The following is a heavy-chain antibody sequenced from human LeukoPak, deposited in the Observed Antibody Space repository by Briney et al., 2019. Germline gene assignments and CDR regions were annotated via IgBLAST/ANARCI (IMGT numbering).Heavy chain of an antibody. Sequence: GGALRLSCAASGFTVSSNYMSWVRQAPGKGLEWVSVIYSGGGTYYADAVKGRFTISRDNSKNTLYLQMNSLRAGDTAVYYCARDHYVDAFDIWGQGTMVTVSS. CDR1: GFTVSSNY. D-gene: IGHD3-16*01. CDR3: ARDHYVDAFDI. J-gene: IGHJ3*02. V-gene: IGHV3-66*01. CDR2: IYSGGGT.